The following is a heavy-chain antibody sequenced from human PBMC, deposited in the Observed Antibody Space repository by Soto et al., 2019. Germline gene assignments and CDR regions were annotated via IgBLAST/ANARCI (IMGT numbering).Heavy chain of an antibody. CDR2: FDPEDGET. CDR3: ATGGNWNYRYGMDV. V-gene: IGHV1-24*01. Sequence: ASVKVSCKVSGYTLTELSMHWVRQAPGKGLEWMGGFDPEDGETIYAQKFQGRVTMTEDTSTDTAYVELSSLRSEDTAVYYCATGGNWNYRYGMDVWGQGTTVTVSS. CDR1: GYTLTELS. J-gene: IGHJ6*02. D-gene: IGHD1-1*01.